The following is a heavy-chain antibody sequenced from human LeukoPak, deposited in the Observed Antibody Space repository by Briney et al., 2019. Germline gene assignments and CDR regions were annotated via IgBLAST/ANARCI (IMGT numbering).Heavy chain of an antibody. CDR3: AKGSANARPYYFDY. J-gene: IGHJ4*02. D-gene: IGHD2-15*01. CDR2: ITGSSDST. CDR1: GFTFSSYV. Sequence: GGSLRLSCAGSGFTFSSYVMSWVRQGPGKELEWAAAITGSSDSTYHADSVKGRFTISRDNSKNTLFLQMNSLRAEDTAVYYCAKGSANARPYYFDYWGQGTLVTVSS. V-gene: IGHV3-23*01.